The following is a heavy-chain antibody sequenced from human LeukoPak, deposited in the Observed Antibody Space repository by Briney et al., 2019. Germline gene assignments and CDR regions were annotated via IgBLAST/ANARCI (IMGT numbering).Heavy chain of an antibody. J-gene: IGHJ4*02. CDR1: GDTFTDYY. Sequence: ASLKVSSKPSGDTFTDYYMYSGPEAPGQGPEWRGSINPDSGDTNYEQNFQGRVTMTRDTSTNTAHMELSRLRFADTAVYYCAKYGCSRTSCYAVGAFDSWGQGTLVTVSS. V-gene: IGHV1-2*02. D-gene: IGHD2-2*01. CDR2: INPDSGDT. CDR3: AKYGCSRTSCYAVGAFDS.